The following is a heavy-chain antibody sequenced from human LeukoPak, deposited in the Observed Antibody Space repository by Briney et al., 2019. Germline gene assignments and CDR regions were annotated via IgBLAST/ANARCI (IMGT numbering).Heavy chain of an antibody. CDR2: IRYDGSHE. CDR3: ARGGVRWYSNWFDP. CDR1: GFTFSTHD. J-gene: IGHJ5*02. Sequence: GGSLRLSCGASGFTFSTHDMHWVRQAPGKGLERVAFIRYDGSHEYYADSVKGRFTISRDNSKNTLYLQMNSLRAEDTAVYYCARGGVRWYSNWFDPWGQGTLVTVSS. D-gene: IGHD4-23*01. V-gene: IGHV3-30*02.